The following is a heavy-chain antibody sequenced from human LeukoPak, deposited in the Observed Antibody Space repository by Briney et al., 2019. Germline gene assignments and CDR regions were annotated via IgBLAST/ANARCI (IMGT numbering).Heavy chain of an antibody. CDR2: TRNKANSYTT. D-gene: IGHD4-17*01. CDR3: ARGDYGDFRVFYTLFDY. J-gene: IGHJ4*02. Sequence: GGSLRLSCAASGFSFSDFYMDWVRQAPGKGLGWVGRTRNKANSYTTEYAASVKGRFTISADKSISTAYLQWSSLKASDTAVYYCARGDYGDFRVFYTLFDYWGQGTLVTVS. V-gene: IGHV3-72*01. CDR1: GFSFSDFY.